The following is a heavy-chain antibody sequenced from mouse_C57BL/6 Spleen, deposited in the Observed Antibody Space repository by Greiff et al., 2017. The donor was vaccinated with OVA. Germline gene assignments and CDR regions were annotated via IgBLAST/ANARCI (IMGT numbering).Heavy chain of an antibody. CDR3: TRGDYDDYYYAMDY. D-gene: IGHD2-4*01. CDR1: GFTFSSYA. Sequence: DVMLVESGEGLVKPGGSLKLSCAASGFTFSSYAMSWVRQTPEKRLEWVAYISSGGDYIYYADTVKGRFTISRDNARNTLYLQMSSLKSEDTAMDYCTRGDYDDYYYAMDYWGQGTSVTVSS. V-gene: IGHV5-9-1*02. CDR2: ISSGGDYI. J-gene: IGHJ4*01.